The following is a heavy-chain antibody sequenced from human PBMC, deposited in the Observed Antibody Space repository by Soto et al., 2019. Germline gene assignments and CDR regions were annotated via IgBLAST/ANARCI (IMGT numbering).Heavy chain of an antibody. CDR3: AKASGWNYSFYYYGMDV. V-gene: IGHV3-30*18. J-gene: IGHJ6*02. CDR1: GFTFSSYG. CDR2: ISYDGSNK. Sequence: GGSLRLSCAASGFTFSSYGMHWVRQAPGKGLEWVAVISYDGSNKYYADSVKGRFTISRDNSKNTLYLQMNSLRAEDTAVYYCAKASGWNYSFYYYGMDVWGQGTTVTVSS. D-gene: IGHD1-7*01.